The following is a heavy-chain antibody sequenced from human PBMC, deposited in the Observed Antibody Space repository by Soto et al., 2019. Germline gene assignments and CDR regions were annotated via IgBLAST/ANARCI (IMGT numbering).Heavy chain of an antibody. CDR1: GLTIIMHR. J-gene: IGHJ4*02. D-gene: IGHD3-22*01. V-gene: IGHV3-74*01. CDR2: INGDGSRS. Sequence: GSLILSCSASGLTIIMHRMHWVRLAPGKGLVWVSRINGDGSRSNYADSVKGRFTISRDNAKNMLYLQMNSLRAEDTAVYYCANPSLTYYYDSSGYYYGYWGQGNLVTVSS. CDR3: ANPSLTYYYDSSGYYYGY.